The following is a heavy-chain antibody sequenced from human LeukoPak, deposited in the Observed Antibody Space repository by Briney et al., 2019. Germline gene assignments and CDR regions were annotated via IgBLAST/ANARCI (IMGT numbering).Heavy chain of an antibody. CDR2: IYYSGST. V-gene: IGHV4-59*01. J-gene: IGHJ4*02. CDR1: GGSISSYY. CDR3: ARSRDYGDREPFDY. Sequence: PSETLSLTCTVSGGSISSYYWSWIRQPPGKGLEWIGYIYYSGSTNYNPSLKSRVTISIDTSKDQFSLKLSSVTAADTAVYYCARSRDYGDREPFDYWGQGTLVTVSS. D-gene: IGHD4-17*01.